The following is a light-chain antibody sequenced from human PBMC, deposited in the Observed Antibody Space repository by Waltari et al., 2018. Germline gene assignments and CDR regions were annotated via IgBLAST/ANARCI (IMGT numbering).Light chain of an antibody. CDR1: SGHSSYA. J-gene: IGLJ3*02. Sequence: QLVLTQSPSASASLGASVKLTCTLSSGHSSYALAWQQQQPEKGPRYLMKLNSDGSHSKGDGIPGRFSGSSSGAERYLTISSLQSEDEADYYCQTWGTGIRVFGGGTKLTVL. V-gene: IGLV4-69*01. CDR2: LNSDGSH. CDR3: QTWGTGIRV.